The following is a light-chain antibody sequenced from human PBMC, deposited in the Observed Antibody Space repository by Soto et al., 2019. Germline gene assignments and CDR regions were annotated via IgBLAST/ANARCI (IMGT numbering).Light chain of an antibody. J-gene: IGKJ2*01. V-gene: IGKV3-20*01. CDR3: QQYSDFPYT. Sequence: EIVLTQSPGTLSLSPRERATRSCRASQRVSSRNLAWYQQKPGQAPRLLIYDASSRATGIPDRFSGSGSVTEFTLTINRLELEDFAVYFCQQYSDFPYTFGQGTKLEV. CDR2: DAS. CDR1: QRVSSRN.